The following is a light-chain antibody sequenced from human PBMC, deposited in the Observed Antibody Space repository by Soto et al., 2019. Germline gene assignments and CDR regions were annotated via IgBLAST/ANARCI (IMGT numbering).Light chain of an antibody. CDR1: SSDIGAYNS. J-gene: IGLJ1*01. CDR2: EVS. V-gene: IGLV2-14*01. Sequence: QSALTQPASVSGSPGQSITISCIETSSDIGAYNSVSWYQQHPGKAPKLMIYEVSNRPSGVSNRFSASKSGNTASLTISGLQAEDEADYYCSSRTTSNPYVFGTGTKVTVL. CDR3: SSRTTSNPYV.